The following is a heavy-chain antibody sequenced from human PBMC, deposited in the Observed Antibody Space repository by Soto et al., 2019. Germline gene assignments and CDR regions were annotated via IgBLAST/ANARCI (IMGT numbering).Heavy chain of an antibody. CDR1: GYSFTSYW. J-gene: IGHJ6*02. V-gene: IGHV5-51*01. Sequence: PGESLKISCKGSGYSFTSYWIGWVRQMPGKGLEWMGIIYPGDSDTRYSPSFQGQVTISADKSISAAYLQWSSLKASDTAMYYCARPREAGRNYYGVDVWGQGTTVTVSS. CDR3: ARPREAGRNYYGVDV. CDR2: IYPGDSDT. D-gene: IGHD6-19*01.